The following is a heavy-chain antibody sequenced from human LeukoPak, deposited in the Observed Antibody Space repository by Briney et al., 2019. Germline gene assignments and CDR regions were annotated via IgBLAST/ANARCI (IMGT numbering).Heavy chain of an antibody. Sequence: SGTLSLTCTVSGGSISSSSYYWGWIRQPPGKGLEWIGSIYYSGSTYYNPSLKSRVTISVDTSKNQFSLKLSSVTAADTAVYYCARDSGSYSFTWGQGTLVTVSS. D-gene: IGHD1-26*01. J-gene: IGHJ5*02. CDR3: ARDSGSYSFT. V-gene: IGHV4-39*01. CDR2: IYYSGST. CDR1: GGSISSSSYY.